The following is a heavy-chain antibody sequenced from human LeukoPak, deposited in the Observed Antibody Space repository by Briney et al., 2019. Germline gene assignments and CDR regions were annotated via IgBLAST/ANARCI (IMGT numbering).Heavy chain of an antibody. Sequence: GGSLRLSCAASGFTFSNFAISWVRQAPGKGLEWVSAISKSGDNSYYADSVKGRFTISRDNSKNTISLQMNSLRAEDTAVYYCAKDPFEEYYFDYWGQGTLVTVSS. D-gene: IGHD3-10*01. V-gene: IGHV3-23*01. CDR1: GFTFSNFA. CDR3: AKDPFEEYYFDY. CDR2: ISKSGDNS. J-gene: IGHJ4*02.